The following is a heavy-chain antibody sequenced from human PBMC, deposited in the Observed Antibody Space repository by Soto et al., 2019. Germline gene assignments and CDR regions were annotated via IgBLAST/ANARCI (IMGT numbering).Heavy chain of an antibody. V-gene: IGHV1-3*01. CDR3: ARDLSRYCSSTSCPGRYNWFDP. CDR1: GYTFTSYA. Sequence: QVQLVQSGAEVKKPGASVKVSCKASGYTFTSYAMHWVRQAPGQRLEWMGWINAGNGNTKYSQKFQGRVTITRDTSASTAYMELSSLRSEDTAVYYCARDLSRYCSSTSCPGRYNWFDPWGLGILVTDSS. J-gene: IGHJ5*02. CDR2: INAGNGNT. D-gene: IGHD2-2*01.